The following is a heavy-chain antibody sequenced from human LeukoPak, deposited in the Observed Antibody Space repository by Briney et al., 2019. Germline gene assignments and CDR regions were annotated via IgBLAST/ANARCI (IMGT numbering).Heavy chain of an antibody. V-gene: IGHV3-23*01. CDR2: ISGSGGST. CDR1: GFTFDDYG. Sequence: GGSLRLSCAASGFTFDDYGMSWVRQAPGKGLEWVSAISGSGGSTYYADSVKGRFTISRDNSKNTLYLQMNSLRAEDTAVYYCAKRMGSGYYIFDYWGQGTLVTVSS. D-gene: IGHD3-3*01. CDR3: AKRMGSGYYIFDY. J-gene: IGHJ4*02.